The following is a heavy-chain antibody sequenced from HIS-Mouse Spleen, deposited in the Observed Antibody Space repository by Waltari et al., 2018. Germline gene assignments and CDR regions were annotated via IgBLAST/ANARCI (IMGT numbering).Heavy chain of an antibody. Sequence: QLQLQESGPGLVKPSETLSLTCTVPGGSISSSSYYWGWLRQPPGKGLEWIGSIYYSGSTYYNPSLKSRVTISVDTSKNQFSLKLSSVTAADTAVYYCARLAAAGTYWGQGTLVTVSS. CDR2: IYYSGST. CDR3: ARLAAAGTY. CDR1: GGSISSSSYY. V-gene: IGHV4-39*07. D-gene: IGHD6-13*01. J-gene: IGHJ4*02.